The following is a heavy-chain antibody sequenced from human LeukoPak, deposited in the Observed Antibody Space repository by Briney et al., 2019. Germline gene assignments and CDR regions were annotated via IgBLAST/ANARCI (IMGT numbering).Heavy chain of an antibody. CDR1: GYSFTSYW. Sequence: GESLKISCKGSGYSFTSYWIGWVRQMPGKGLEWMGIIYPGDSDTGYSPSFQGQVTISADKSISTAYLQWSSLKASDTAMYYCARLGDTAMVIGWFDPWGRGTLVTVSS. CDR2: IYPGDSDT. CDR3: ARLGDTAMVIGWFDP. J-gene: IGHJ5*02. D-gene: IGHD5-18*01. V-gene: IGHV5-51*01.